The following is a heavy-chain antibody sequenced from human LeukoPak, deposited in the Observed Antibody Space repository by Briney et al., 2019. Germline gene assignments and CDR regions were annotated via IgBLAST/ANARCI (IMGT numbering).Heavy chain of an antibody. D-gene: IGHD3-9*01. CDR1: GFTFSSYS. CDR3: ASEHYDILTGYYNGHDY. J-gene: IGHJ4*02. CDR2: ISSSSSYI. Sequence: GGSLRLSCAASGFTFSSYSMNWVRQAPGKGLEWVSSISSSSSYIYYAGSVKGRFTISRDNAKNSLYLQMNSLRAEDTAVYYCASEHYDILTGYYNGHDYWGQGTLVTVSS. V-gene: IGHV3-21*01.